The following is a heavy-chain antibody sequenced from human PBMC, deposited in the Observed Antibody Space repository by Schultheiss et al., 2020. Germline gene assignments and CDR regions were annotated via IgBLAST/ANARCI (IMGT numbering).Heavy chain of an antibody. Sequence: GGSLRLSCAASGFTFSSYDMHWVRQATGKGLEWVSAIGTAGDTYYPGSVKGRFTISRENAKNSFYLQMSSLRAEDTAVYYCVKDDLYDFWSGPESVYWGQGTLVTVSS. CDR3: VKDDLYDFWSGPESVY. J-gene: IGHJ4*02. D-gene: IGHD3-3*01. CDR2: IGTAGDT. V-gene: IGHV3-13*01. CDR1: GFTFSSYD.